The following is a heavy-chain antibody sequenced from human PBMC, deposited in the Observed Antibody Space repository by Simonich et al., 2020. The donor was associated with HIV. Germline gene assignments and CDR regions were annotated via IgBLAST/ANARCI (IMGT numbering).Heavy chain of an antibody. J-gene: IGHJ4*02. D-gene: IGHD2-2*01. V-gene: IGHV3-21*01. CDR3: ARDGRKGSSTSCSDY. Sequence: EVQLVESGGGLVKPGGSLRLSCAASGFTFSSYSMNWVRQAPGKGLEWVSSISSSSSYIYYADSVKGRFTISRDNAKNSLYLKMNSRRAEDTAVYYCARDGRKGSSTSCSDYWGQGTLVTVSS. CDR2: ISSSSSYI. CDR1: GFTFSSYS.